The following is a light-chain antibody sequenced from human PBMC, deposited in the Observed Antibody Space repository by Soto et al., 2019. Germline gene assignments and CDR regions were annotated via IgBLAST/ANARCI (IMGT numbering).Light chain of an antibody. J-gene: IGKJ1*01. CDR1: QSVSSN. CDR3: QQYNNWPPWT. V-gene: IGKV3-15*01. CDR2: GAS. Sequence: EIVMTQSSATLSVSPGERATLSCRASQSVSSNLAWYQQKPGQAPRLLIYGASTRATGIPARFSGSGSGTELTLTITTLQSQDFAVYYCQQYNNWPPWTFGQGTKVDTK.